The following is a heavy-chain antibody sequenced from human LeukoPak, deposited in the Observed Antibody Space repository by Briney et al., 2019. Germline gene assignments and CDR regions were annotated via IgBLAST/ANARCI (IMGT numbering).Heavy chain of an antibody. CDR2: IKQDGNEK. CDR1: GFTFSSHW. D-gene: IGHD3-10*01. V-gene: IGHV3-7*01. Sequence: GGSLRLSCAASGFTFSSHWMTWVRQTLGKGLEWVATIKQDGNEKQYVDSVKGRFTISRDNAKNSLYLQMNSLRAEDTAVYYCARSLYGSGSYDKGDGYFDYWGQGTLVTVSS. J-gene: IGHJ4*02. CDR3: ARSLYGSGSYDKGDGYFDY.